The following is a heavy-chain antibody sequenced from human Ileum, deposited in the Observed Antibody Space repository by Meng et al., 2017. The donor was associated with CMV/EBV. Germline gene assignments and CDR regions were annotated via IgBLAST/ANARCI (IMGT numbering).Heavy chain of an antibody. V-gene: IGHV3-23*01. CDR3: ARDPKYDFWSGYYAGYYGMDV. Sequence: GESLKISCAASGFIFSNYALSWVRQAPGKGLEWVSTISDSGGNTYYADSVKGRFTISRDNSKNTLYLQMNSLRAEDTAVYYCARDPKYDFWSGYYAGYYGMDVWGQGTTVTVSS. J-gene: IGHJ6*02. CDR1: GFIFSNYA. D-gene: IGHD3-3*01. CDR2: ISDSGGNT.